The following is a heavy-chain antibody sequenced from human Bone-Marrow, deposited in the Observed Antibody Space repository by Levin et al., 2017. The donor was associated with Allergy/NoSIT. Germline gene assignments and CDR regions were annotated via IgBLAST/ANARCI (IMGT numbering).Heavy chain of an antibody. CDR3: ARAYCGGDCYSTPHYYYGMDG. CDR1: GFTFSSYW. J-gene: IGHJ6*02. D-gene: IGHD2-21*02. Sequence: GESLKISCAASGFTFSSYWMSWVRQAPGKGLEWVANIKQDGSEKYYVDSVKGRFTISRDNAKNSLYLQMNSLRAEDTAVYYCARAYCGGDCYSTPHYYYGMDGWGQGTTVTVSS. V-gene: IGHV3-7*01. CDR2: IKQDGSEK.